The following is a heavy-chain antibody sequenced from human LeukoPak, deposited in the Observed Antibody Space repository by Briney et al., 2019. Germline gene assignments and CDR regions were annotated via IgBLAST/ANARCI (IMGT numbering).Heavy chain of an antibody. CDR3: AKVPQTRTSPFVEAFDWLSGRLRYFDL. D-gene: IGHD3-9*01. CDR2: ISGSGGST. CDR1: GFTFSSYA. Sequence: GGSLRLSCAASGFTFSSYAMSWVRQAPGKGLEWVSAISGSGGSTYYADSVKGRFTISRDNSKNTLYLQMNSLRAEDTAVYYCAKVPQTRTSPFVEAFDWLSGRLRYFDLWGRGTLVTVSS. J-gene: IGHJ2*01. V-gene: IGHV3-23*01.